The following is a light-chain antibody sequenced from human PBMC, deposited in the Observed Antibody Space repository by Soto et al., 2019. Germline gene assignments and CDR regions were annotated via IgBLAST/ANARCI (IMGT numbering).Light chain of an antibody. CDR1: QSVSYSFDNKNY. CDR2: WAS. J-gene: IGKJ4*01. CDR3: HKYSSPPLA. Sequence: DIVMTQSPDSLAVSLCERATINCKSAQSVSYSFDNKNYLTWYQQKPGQPPQMLIYWASTRESGVPDRFSGSGSGTDFNLTISSLQAEDVAVYYCHKYSSPPLACGGGTKVDIK. V-gene: IGKV4-1*01.